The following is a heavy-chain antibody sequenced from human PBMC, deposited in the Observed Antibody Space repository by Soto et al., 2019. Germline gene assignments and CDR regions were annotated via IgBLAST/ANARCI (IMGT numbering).Heavy chain of an antibody. Sequence: SETLSLTCAVYGGSFSGYYWSWIRQPPGKGLEWIGEINHSGSTNYNPSLKSRVTISVDTSKNKFSLKLSSVTAADTAVYYCARAPHYYDSSGPFDYWGQGTLVTVS. CDR1: GGSFSGYY. CDR2: INHSGST. V-gene: IGHV4-34*01. CDR3: ARAPHYYDSSGPFDY. J-gene: IGHJ4*02. D-gene: IGHD3-22*01.